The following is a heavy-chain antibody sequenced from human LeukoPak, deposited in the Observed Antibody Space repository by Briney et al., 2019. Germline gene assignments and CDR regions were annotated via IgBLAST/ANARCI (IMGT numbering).Heavy chain of an antibody. J-gene: IGHJ4*02. CDR3: ARDYSGNRFDY. CDR2: INSDGSGT. Sequence: GGSLRLSCAASGFIFSSFWMHWVRQVPGKGLVWVSGINSDGSGTRYADSVKGRFTISRDNAKNTLYLQMNSLRAEDTAVYYCARDYSGNRFDYWGQGTLVTVSS. CDR1: GFIFSSFW. V-gene: IGHV3-74*01. D-gene: IGHD4-23*01.